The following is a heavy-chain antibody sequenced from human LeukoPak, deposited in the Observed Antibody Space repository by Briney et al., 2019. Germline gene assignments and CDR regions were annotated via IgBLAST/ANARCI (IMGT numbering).Heavy chain of an antibody. CDR3: ARDRIGGSSGYYCRPLDY. Sequence: ASVKVSCKASGYTFTSYYMHWVRQAPGQGLEWMGIINPSGGSTSYAQKFQGRVTMTSDTSTSTVYMELKIVRSEDTAVYYCARDRIGGSSGYYCRPLDYWGQGTLVTVSS. CDR2: INPSGGST. D-gene: IGHD3-22*01. J-gene: IGHJ4*02. CDR1: GYTFTSYY. V-gene: IGHV1-46*03.